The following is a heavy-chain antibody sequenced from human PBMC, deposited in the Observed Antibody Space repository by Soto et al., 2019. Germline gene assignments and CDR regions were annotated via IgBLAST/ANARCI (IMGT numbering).Heavy chain of an antibody. Sequence: GGSLRLSCAASGFTFSSYSMNWVRQAPGKGLEWVSYISSSSSTIYYADSVKGRFTISRDNAKNSLYLQMNSLRDEDTAVYYCARDLQLWSEAIIFFDYWGQGTLVTVSS. CDR2: ISSSSSTI. J-gene: IGHJ4*02. D-gene: IGHD5-18*01. V-gene: IGHV3-48*02. CDR3: ARDLQLWSEAIIFFDY. CDR1: GFTFSSYS.